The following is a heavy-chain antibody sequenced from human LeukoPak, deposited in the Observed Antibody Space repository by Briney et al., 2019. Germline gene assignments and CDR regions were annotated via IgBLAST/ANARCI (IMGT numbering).Heavy chain of an antibody. CDR1: AGSVSSYY. CDR2: TYTSGST. CDR3: AGDYYDSSGYYYDY. V-gene: IGHV4-4*07. J-gene: IGHJ4*02. D-gene: IGHD3-22*01. Sequence: SETLSLTCTVSAGSVSSYYWSWIRQPAGKGLEWNGRTYTSGSTNYNPSLKSRVTMSVDTSKNQFSLKLSSVTAADTAVYYCAGDYYDSSGYYYDYWGQATLVTVSS.